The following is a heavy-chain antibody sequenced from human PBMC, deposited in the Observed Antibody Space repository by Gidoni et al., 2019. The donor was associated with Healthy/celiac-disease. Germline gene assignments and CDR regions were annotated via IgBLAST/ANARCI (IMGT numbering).Heavy chain of an antibody. CDR1: GSSFTSYW. V-gene: IGHV5-10-1*03. D-gene: IGHD3-9*01. CDR2: IDPSDSYT. Sequence: EVQLVQSGAEVKKPGESLRISCKGSGSSFTSYWISWVRQMPGKGLEWMGRIDPSDSYTNDSPSFQGHVTISADKSISTAYLQWSSLKASDTAMYYCARRANYDILTGYLEYYFDYWGQGTLVTVSS. J-gene: IGHJ4*02. CDR3: ARRANYDILTGYLEYYFDY.